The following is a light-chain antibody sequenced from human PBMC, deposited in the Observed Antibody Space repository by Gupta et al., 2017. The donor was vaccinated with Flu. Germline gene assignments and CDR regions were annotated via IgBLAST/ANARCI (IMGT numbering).Light chain of an antibody. CDR2: LAS. V-gene: IGKV3-20*01. Sequence: IHCRPSRSGCDSLGWFQQRQGQSPKLLIYLASSRVTGIPDRFSGSGSGTDFTLTISRVEAEDFGVYYCKQDGNSPNTFGHGIQLEIK. CDR1: RSGCDS. J-gene: IGKJ5*01. CDR3: KQDGNSPNT.